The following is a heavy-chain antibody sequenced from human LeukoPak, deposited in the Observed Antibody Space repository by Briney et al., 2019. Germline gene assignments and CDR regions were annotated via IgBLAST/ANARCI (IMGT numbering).Heavy chain of an antibody. Sequence: GGSLRLSCAASGFTVSSNYLSWVRQAPGKGLEWVSVIYSGGSTFYADSVKGRFTISRDNSKNTLYLQMNTLRAEDTAVYYCARGGYDAFDIWGQGTMVTVSS. V-gene: IGHV3-53*01. CDR1: GFTVSSNY. CDR2: IYSGGST. CDR3: ARGGYDAFDI. D-gene: IGHD6-25*01. J-gene: IGHJ3*02.